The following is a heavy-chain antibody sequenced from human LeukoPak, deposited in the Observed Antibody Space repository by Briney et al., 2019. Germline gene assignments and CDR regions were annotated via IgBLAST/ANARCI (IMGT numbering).Heavy chain of an antibody. J-gene: IGHJ4*02. Sequence: ASVKVSCKASGYTFTGYYMHWVRQAPGQGLEWMGWINPNSGGTNYAQKLQGRVSMTTDTSTSTAYMELRSLTSDDTAVYYCARGGFTIIRGVGDYWGQGTLVTVSS. D-gene: IGHD3-10*01. CDR2: INPNSGGT. V-gene: IGHV1-2*02. CDR3: ARGGFTIIRGVGDY. CDR1: GYTFTGYY.